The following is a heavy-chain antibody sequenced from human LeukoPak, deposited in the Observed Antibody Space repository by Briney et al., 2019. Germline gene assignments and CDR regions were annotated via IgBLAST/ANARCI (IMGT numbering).Heavy chain of an antibody. V-gene: IGHV3-23*01. CDR3: AKFLSFYGSGSYNVAFDI. J-gene: IGHJ3*02. D-gene: IGHD3-10*01. Sequence: GGSLRLSCAASGFTFSSYAMSWVRQAPGKGLEWVSAISDSGGSTYYADSVKGRFTISRDNSKNTLYLQMNSLRAEDTAVYYCAKFLSFYGSGSYNVAFDIWGQGTMVTVSS. CDR2: ISDSGGST. CDR1: GFTFSSYA.